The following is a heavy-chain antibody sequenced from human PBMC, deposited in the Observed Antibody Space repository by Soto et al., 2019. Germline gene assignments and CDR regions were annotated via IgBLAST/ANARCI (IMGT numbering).Heavy chain of an antibody. V-gene: IGHV1-18*04. CDR1: GYTFTSYG. CDR2: ISAYNGNT. Sequence: QVQLVQSGAEVKKPGASVKVSCKASGYTFTSYGISWVRQAPGQGLEWMGWISAYNGNTNYAQKLQGRVTMTTDTSTSKAYTELRSLRSDDKAVYHRGRVTVANLLHYGMDVWGPGNTVTVSS. D-gene: IGHD4-17*01. CDR3: GRVTVANLLHYGMDV. J-gene: IGHJ6*02.